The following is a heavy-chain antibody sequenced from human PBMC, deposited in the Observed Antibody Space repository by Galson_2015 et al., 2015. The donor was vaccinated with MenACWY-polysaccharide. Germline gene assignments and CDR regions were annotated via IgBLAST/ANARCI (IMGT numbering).Heavy chain of an antibody. CDR3: TRDPHCGAGCSIHNAFDV. J-gene: IGHJ3*01. Sequence: SLRISCAASGFTFGTSWVHWVRQAPGEGLVWVPRINTDGSSTSYADSVKGRFTVSRDNAKNTVYLQMNSLRAEDTAVYYCTRDPHCGAGCSIHNAFDVWGQGTKVTVSA. V-gene: IGHV3-74*01. CDR1: GFTFGTSW. CDR2: INTDGSST. D-gene: IGHD2-21*02.